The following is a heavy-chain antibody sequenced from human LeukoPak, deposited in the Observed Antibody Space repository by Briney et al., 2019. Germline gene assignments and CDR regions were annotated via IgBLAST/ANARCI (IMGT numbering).Heavy chain of an antibody. D-gene: IGHD4-17*01. J-gene: IGHJ4*02. Sequence: GGSLRLSCAASGFTFSSYGMHWVRQAPGKGLEWVAVIWYDGSNKYYADSVKGRFTISRDNSKSTLYLQMNSLRAEDTAVYYCAREDYGDYFIDYWGQGTLVTVSS. V-gene: IGHV3-33*01. CDR2: IWYDGSNK. CDR1: GFTFSSYG. CDR3: AREDYGDYFIDY.